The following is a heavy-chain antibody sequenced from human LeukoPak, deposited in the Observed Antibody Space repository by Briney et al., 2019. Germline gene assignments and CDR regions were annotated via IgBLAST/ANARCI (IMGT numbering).Heavy chain of an antibody. CDR3: ARAGFFDLEWLLSDAFDI. Sequence: ASVKVSCKASGYTFTSYDINWVRQATGQGLEWMGWINPNSGGTNYAQKSQGRVTMTRDTSISTAYMELSRLRSDDTAVYYCARAGFFDLEWLLSDAFDIWGQGTMVTVSS. CDR1: GYTFTSYD. D-gene: IGHD3-3*01. CDR2: INPNSGGT. V-gene: IGHV1-2*02. J-gene: IGHJ3*02.